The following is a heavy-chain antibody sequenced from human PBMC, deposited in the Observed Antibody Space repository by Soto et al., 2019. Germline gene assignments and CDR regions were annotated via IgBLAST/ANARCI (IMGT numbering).Heavy chain of an antibody. V-gene: IGHV4-34*01. J-gene: IGHJ6*02. CDR1: GGSFSGYY. Sequence: PSETLSLTCAVYGGSFSGYYWSWIRQPPGKGLEWIGEINHSGSTNYNPSLKSRVTISVGTSKNQFSLKLSSVTAADTAVYYCARGWPSSFSSSWYESYYYYRMDVWGQGTTVTVSS. CDR2: INHSGST. CDR3: ARGWPSSFSSSWYESYYYYRMDV. D-gene: IGHD6-13*01.